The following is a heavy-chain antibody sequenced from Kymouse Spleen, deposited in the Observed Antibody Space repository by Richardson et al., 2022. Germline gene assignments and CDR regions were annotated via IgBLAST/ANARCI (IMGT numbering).Heavy chain of an antibody. CDR3: ARGKGIAVAFDY. Sequence: EVQLVESGGGLVQPGGSLRLSCAASGFTFSSYDMHWVRQATGKGLEWVSAIGTAGDTYYPGSVKGRFTISRENAKNSLYLQMNSLRAGDTAVYYCARGKGIAVAFDYWGQGTLVTVSS. D-gene: IGHD6-19*01. V-gene: IGHV3-13*01. CDR2: IGTAGDT. CDR1: GFTFSSYD. J-gene: IGHJ4*02.